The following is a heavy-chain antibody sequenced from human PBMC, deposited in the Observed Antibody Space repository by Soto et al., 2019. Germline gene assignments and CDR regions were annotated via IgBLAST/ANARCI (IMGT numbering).Heavy chain of an antibody. CDR2: ISSDGHNA. CDR3: ATSRTKVVSSYTK. CDR1: GLSFSNYA. D-gene: IGHD4-4*01. V-gene: IGHV3-64D*06. Sequence: GGSLRLSCSASGLSFSNYAMHWVRQAPGKGLEYVSAISSDGHNAYYTDSVKGRFTVSRDNTENTLHLQMTSLRLEDTAVYYCATSRTKVVSSYTKWGQGTVVTVSS. J-gene: IGHJ4*02.